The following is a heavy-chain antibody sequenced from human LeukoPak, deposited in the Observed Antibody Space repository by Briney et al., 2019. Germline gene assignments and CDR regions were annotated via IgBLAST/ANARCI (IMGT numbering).Heavy chain of an antibody. CDR2: IYYSGST. CDR1: GGSISSSSYY. J-gene: IGHJ3*02. D-gene: IGHD3-3*01. Sequence: PSETLSLTCTVSGGSISSSSYYWCWIRQPPGKGLEWIGSIYYSGSTYYNPSLKSRVTISVDTSKNQFSLKLSSVTAAETAVYYCARPNRYDFWSGYPGGAFDIWGQGTMVTVSS. V-gene: IGHV4-39*01. CDR3: ARPNRYDFWSGYPGGAFDI.